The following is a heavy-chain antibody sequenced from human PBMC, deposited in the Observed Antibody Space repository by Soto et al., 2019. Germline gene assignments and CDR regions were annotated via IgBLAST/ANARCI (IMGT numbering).Heavy chain of an antibody. D-gene: IGHD1-1*01. V-gene: IGHV3-23*01. CDR3: ARWNGYGDL. J-gene: IGHJ4*02. Sequence: EVHVFESGGGLVQPGGSLRLSCAASGFSFSDYSVAWVRQTPEKGLEWVSGMSIGGEKTFYIDSVKGRFIVSRDSSRDTVYFQMNRLRVEDTAVYYCARWNGYGDLWGQGTLVTVSS. CDR1: GFSFSDYS. CDR2: MSIGGEKT.